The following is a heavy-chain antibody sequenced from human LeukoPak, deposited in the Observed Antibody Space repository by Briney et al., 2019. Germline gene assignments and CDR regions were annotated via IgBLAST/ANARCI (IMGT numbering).Heavy chain of an antibody. CDR2: ITSSGNTI. D-gene: IGHD3-22*01. Sequence: GGSLRLSCEASGFTLRSYEMNWVRQAPGKGLEWVSYITSSGNTIYYADSVKGRFTISRDNAKNSLYLQMNSLRAEDTAVYYCARANYYDISGYDYWGQGTLVTVSS. J-gene: IGHJ4*02. V-gene: IGHV3-48*03. CDR3: ARANYYDISGYDY. CDR1: GFTLRSYE.